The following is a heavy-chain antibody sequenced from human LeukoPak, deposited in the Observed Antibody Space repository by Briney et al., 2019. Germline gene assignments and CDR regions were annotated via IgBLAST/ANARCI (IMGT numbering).Heavy chain of an antibody. D-gene: IGHD3-16*01. CDR3: ARDRAPRARIGGMDV. V-gene: IGHV3-66*01. CDR2: IYSGGST. J-gene: IGHJ6*02. CDR1: GFTVSSNY. Sequence: GGSLRLSCAASGFTVSSNYMSWVRQAPGKGLEWVSVIYSGGSTYYADSVKGRFTISRDNSKNTLYLQMNSLRAEDTGIYYCARDRAPRARIGGMDVWGQGTTVIVSS.